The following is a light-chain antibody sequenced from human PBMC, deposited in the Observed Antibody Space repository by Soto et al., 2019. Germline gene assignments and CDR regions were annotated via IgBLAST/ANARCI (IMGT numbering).Light chain of an antibody. CDR2: GAS. V-gene: IGKV3-20*01. CDR1: ESVSRNY. Sequence: EIVLTQSPGTLALSPGESATLSCRASESVSRNYLAWYQQKPGQAPRLLIYGASSRATGIPNRFSGSGSGTDFTLTISGLEPDDFAVYYCLQYGLLTRHPFGQGTQLEIK. CDR3: LQYGLLTRHP. J-gene: IGKJ2*01.